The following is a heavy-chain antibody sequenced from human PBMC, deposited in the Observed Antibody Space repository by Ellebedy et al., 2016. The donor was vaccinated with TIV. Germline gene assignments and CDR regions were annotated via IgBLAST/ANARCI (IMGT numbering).Heavy chain of an antibody. V-gene: IGHV3-48*04. D-gene: IGHD3-10*01. Sequence: GESLKISXAASGFTFSSYSMNWVRQAPGKGLEWVSYISSSSSTIYYADSVKGRFTISRDNAKNSLYLQMNSLRAEDTAVYYCASPPGYYGSGSYIDYWGQGTLVTVSS. CDR1: GFTFSSYS. J-gene: IGHJ4*02. CDR3: ASPPGYYGSGSYIDY. CDR2: ISSSSSTI.